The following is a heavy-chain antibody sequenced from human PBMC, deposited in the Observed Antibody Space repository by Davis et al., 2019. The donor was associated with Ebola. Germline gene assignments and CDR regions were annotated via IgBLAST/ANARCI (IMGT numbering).Heavy chain of an antibody. D-gene: IGHD2-15*01. CDR2: INIDGSRT. Sequence: GESLKISCAASGFTFSDYWMHWVRQAPGKGLVWVSRINIDGSRTSYADSVKGRFTISRDNAKNTLYLQMNSLRAEDTAVYYCARCSGGTSWDYYYGMDVWGRGTTVTVSS. J-gene: IGHJ6*02. CDR1: GFTFSDYW. CDR3: ARCSGGTSWDYYYGMDV. V-gene: IGHV3-74*01.